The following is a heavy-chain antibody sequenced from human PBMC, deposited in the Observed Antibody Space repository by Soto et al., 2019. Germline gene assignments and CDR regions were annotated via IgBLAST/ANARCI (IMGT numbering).Heavy chain of an antibody. Sequence: QVQLQQWGAGLLKPSETLSLTCAVYGGSFSGYYWSWIREPPGKGLEWIGEINHSGSTNYNPSLKSRVTISVDTSMTQFSLKLSSVTAADTAVYYCARGIYCSGGSCYRRRVLPRTRWFDPWGQGTLVTVSS. D-gene: IGHD2-15*01. CDR1: GGSFSGYY. CDR3: ARGIYCSGGSCYRRRVLPRTRWFDP. V-gene: IGHV4-34*01. CDR2: INHSGST. J-gene: IGHJ5*02.